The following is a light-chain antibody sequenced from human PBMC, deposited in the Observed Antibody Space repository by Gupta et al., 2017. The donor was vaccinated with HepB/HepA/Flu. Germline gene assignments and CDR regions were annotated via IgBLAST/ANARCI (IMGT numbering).Light chain of an antibody. V-gene: IGKV3-20*01. CDR1: QSVSSSY. J-gene: IGKJ3*01. CDR2: GAS. Sequence: EIVLTQSPGTLSFSPGERATLSCRASQSVSSSYLAWYQQKPGQAPRLLIYGASSRATGVPDRFSGSGSGTEFTLTISRPEPEDFAVYYCQQYCSSPFTFGPGTNVDIK. CDR3: QQYCSSPFT.